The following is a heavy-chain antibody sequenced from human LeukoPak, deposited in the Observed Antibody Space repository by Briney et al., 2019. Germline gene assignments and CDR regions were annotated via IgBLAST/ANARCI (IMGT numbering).Heavy chain of an antibody. V-gene: IGHV5-51*01. CDR3: ARLRYCSGGSCHQVDY. D-gene: IGHD2-15*01. J-gene: IGHJ4*02. CDR2: IYPGDSDT. CDR1: GYSFTSYW. Sequence: GESLKISCKGSGYSFTSYWIGWVRQMPGKGLEWMGIIYPGDSDTRYSPSFQGQVTISADKSISTAYLQWSSLKASDTAMYYCARLRYCSGGSCHQVDYWGQGTLVTVSS.